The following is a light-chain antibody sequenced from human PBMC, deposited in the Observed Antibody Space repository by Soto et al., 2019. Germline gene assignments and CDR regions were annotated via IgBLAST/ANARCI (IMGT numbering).Light chain of an antibody. CDR2: DAS. V-gene: IGKV3-11*01. CDR1: QSVSSY. Sequence: EIVLTQSPATLSLSPGERATLSCRAGQSVSSYLAWYQQKPGQAPRLLIYDASTRATGIPARFSGSGSGTDFTLTISSLQAEDVAVYYCQQYYSTPLTFGGGTKVDIK. J-gene: IGKJ4*01. CDR3: QQYYSTPLT.